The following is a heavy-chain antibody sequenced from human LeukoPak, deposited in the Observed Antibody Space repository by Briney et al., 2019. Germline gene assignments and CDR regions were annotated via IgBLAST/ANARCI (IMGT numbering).Heavy chain of an antibody. CDR3: AKVGIAAAGTLVWYFDL. Sequence: PGGSLRLSCAASGFTFSSYAMHWVRQAPGKGLEWVAVISYDGSNKYYADSVKGRFTISRDNSKNTLYLQMNSLRAEDTAVYYCAKVGIAAAGTLVWYFDLWGRGTLVTVSS. D-gene: IGHD6-13*01. V-gene: IGHV3-30*04. J-gene: IGHJ2*01. CDR2: ISYDGSNK. CDR1: GFTFSSYA.